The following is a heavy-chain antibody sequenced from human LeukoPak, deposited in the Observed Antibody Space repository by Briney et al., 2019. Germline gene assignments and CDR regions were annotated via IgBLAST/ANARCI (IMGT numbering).Heavy chain of an antibody. Sequence: LTGGSLRLSCAASGFTFSSYAMSWVRQAPGKGLEWVSAISGSGGSTYYADSVKGRFTISRDNSKNTLYLQMNSLRAEDTAVYHCAKDSSGWDHPVDYWGQGTLVTVSS. CDR2: ISGSGGST. CDR1: GFTFSSYA. D-gene: IGHD6-19*01. V-gene: IGHV3-23*01. CDR3: AKDSSGWDHPVDY. J-gene: IGHJ4*02.